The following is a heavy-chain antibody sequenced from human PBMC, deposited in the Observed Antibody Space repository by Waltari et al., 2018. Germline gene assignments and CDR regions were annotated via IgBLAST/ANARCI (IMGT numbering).Heavy chain of an antibody. V-gene: IGHV3-74*01. CDR3: TTNPPGH. CDR1: GGDYW. J-gene: IGHJ4*02. CDR2: IKFDGTSP. Sequence: EVQLVESGGGLVQSGGSLRLSCADYGGDYWMGWVRQAPGKGLMWVSRIKFDGTSPTYADAVKGRFTVSRDRANNMLYLQMNGLRSEDTAVYYCTTNPPGHWGQGTLVTVSS.